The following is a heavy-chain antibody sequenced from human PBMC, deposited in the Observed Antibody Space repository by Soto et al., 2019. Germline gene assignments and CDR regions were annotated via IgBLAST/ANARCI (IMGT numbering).Heavy chain of an antibody. Sequence: QVQLQESGPGLVKPSGTLSLTCAVSGGSISTSNWWWCVRQPPRKGLEWIGEVYHSGSTNYNPSFKSRVAMSVDKSKTQFSLKLNSVTAADTVLYDCARTSTSGTRFEYWGQGSLVTVSS. V-gene: IGHV4-4*02. CDR1: GGSISTSNW. D-gene: IGHD1-1*01. CDR2: VYHSGST. CDR3: ARTSTSGTRFEY. J-gene: IGHJ4*02.